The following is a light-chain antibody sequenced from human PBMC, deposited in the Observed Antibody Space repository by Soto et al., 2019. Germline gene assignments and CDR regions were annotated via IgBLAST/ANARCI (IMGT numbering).Light chain of an antibody. CDR1: GSDVGAYNY. Sequence: QSVLTQPASVSGSLGQSITISCTGTGSDVGAYNYVSWYRRHPGKAPKLIVYAVGNRPSGVSDRFSGSKSGNTASLTISGLRAEYEADYFCSSYTSGNTPYVFGTGTKVTVL. CDR3: SSYTSGNTPYV. V-gene: IGLV2-14*01. CDR2: AVG. J-gene: IGLJ1*01.